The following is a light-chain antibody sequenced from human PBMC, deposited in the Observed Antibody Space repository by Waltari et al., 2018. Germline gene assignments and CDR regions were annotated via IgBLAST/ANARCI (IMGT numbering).Light chain of an antibody. CDR2: GAS. CDR3: QHYLRLPVT. V-gene: IGKV3-20*01. Sequence: CRTSQSVTRAVAWYQQKPGQAPRLLIYGASNRATGIPDRFSGSGSGTDFSLTISSLGPEDFAVYYCQHYLRLPVTFGQGTKVEVK. CDR1: QSVTRAV. J-gene: IGKJ1*01.